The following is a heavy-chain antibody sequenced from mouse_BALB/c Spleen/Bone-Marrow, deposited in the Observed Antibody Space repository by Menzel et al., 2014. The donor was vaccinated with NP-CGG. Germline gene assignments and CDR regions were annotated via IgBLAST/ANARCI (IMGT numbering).Heavy chain of an antibody. D-gene: IGHD2-3*01. CDR3: ARWLLPYGLDY. CDR1: GFNIKDTY. Sequence: EVKLVESGAELVKPGASVKLSCTASGFNIKDTYMHWVKQRPEQGLEWIGRIDPANGNTKYDPKFQGKATITADTSSNTAYLQLSSLTSEDTAVYYCARWLLPYGLDYWGQGTSVTVSS. CDR2: IDPANGNT. J-gene: IGHJ4*01. V-gene: IGHV14-3*02.